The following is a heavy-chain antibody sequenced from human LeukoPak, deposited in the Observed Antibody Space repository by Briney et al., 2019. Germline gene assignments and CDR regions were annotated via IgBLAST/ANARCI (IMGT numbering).Heavy chain of an antibody. CDR3: ARYGSGSYYGYYWFDP. Sequence: GESLKISCKGSGYSFTNYWIGWVRPMPGKGLEWMGIIYPGDSDTTYSPSFQGQVTISADKSISTAYLQWSSLKAADTAMYYCARYGSGSYYGYYWFDPWGQGTLVTVSS. D-gene: IGHD3-10*01. V-gene: IGHV5-51*01. CDR2: IYPGDSDT. J-gene: IGHJ5*02. CDR1: GYSFTNYW.